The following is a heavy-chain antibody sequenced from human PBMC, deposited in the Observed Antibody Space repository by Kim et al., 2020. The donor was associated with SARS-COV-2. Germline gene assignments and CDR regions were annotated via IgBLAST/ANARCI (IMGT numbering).Heavy chain of an antibody. CDR3: ARGSSSSWPDAFDI. J-gene: IGHJ3*02. D-gene: IGHD6-13*01. Sequence: SETLSLTCTVSGGSISSYYWSWIRQPPGKGLEWIGYIYYSGSTNYNPSLKSRVTISVDTSKNQFSLKLSSVTAADTAVYYCARGSSSSWPDAFDIWGQGTMVTVSS. CDR1: GGSISSYY. CDR2: IYYSGST. V-gene: IGHV4-59*13.